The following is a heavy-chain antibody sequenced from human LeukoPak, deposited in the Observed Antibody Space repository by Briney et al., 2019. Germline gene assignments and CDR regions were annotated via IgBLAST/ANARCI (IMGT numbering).Heavy chain of an antibody. D-gene: IGHD5-12*01. J-gene: IGHJ5*02. CDR1: GFTFSDYY. CDR2: IYYSGST. Sequence: LRLSCAASGFTFSDYYMSWIRQPPGKGLEWIGYIYYSGSTYYNPSLKSRVTISVDTSKNQFSLKLSSVTAADTAVYYCARQEYSGYDSANWFDPWGQGTLVTVSS. V-gene: IGHV4-30-4*01. CDR3: ARQEYSGYDSANWFDP.